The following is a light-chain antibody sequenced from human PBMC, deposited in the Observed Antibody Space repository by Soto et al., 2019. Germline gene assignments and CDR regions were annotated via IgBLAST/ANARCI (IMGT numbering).Light chain of an antibody. V-gene: IGLV9-49*01. CDR1: SGYSDYK. Sequence: QLVLTQPPSASASLGASVTLTCTLSSGYSDYKVDWYQQRPGKGPRFLMRVGTGGIVGSRGEGVPSRFSVLGSDLNRYLTIRNIQEEDESDYHCGADHRDGSNFVVVFGGGTQLTVL. J-gene: IGLJ3*02. CDR3: GADHRDGSNFVVV. CDR2: VGTGGIVG.